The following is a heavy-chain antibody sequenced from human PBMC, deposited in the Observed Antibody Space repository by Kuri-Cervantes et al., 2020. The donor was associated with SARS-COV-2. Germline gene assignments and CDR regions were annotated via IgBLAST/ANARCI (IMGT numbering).Heavy chain of an antibody. CDR3: ARTYCSSTSCSPGDY. CDR1: GYTFTSYG. CDR2: ISAYNGNT. V-gene: IGHV1-18*01. J-gene: IGHJ4*02. Sequence: ASVKVSCKASGYTFTSYGISWVRQAPGQGLEWMGWISAYNGNTNYAQKLQGRVTMTTDTSTSTAYMELSSLRSEDTAAYYCARTYCSSTSCSPGDYWGQGTLVTVSS. D-gene: IGHD2-2*01.